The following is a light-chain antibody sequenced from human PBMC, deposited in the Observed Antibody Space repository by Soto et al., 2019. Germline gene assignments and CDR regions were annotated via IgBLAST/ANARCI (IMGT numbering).Light chain of an antibody. Sequence: QSVLTQPPSASGTPGQRVTISCSGSSSNIGNNYVYWFQQFPGTAPKLLIYRNNQRPSGVPDRVSGSKSGTSASLAISGLRSEDEADYYCATWDDSLSGWVFGGGTKLTVL. CDR1: SSNIGNNY. V-gene: IGLV1-47*01. CDR2: RNN. J-gene: IGLJ3*02. CDR3: ATWDDSLSGWV.